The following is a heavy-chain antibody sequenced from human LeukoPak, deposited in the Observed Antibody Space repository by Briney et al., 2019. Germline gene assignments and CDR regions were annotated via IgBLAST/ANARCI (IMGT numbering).Heavy chain of an antibody. V-gene: IGHV4-34*08. Sequence: GSLRLSCAASGFTFSSYWMSWIRQPPGKGLEWIGEINHSGSTNYNPSLKSRVTISVDTSKNQFSLKLSSVTAADTAVYYCAVAAGYYYYGMDVWGQGTTVTVSS. CDR3: AVAAGYYYYGMDV. CDR1: GFTFSSYW. D-gene: IGHD6-13*01. J-gene: IGHJ6*02. CDR2: INHSGST.